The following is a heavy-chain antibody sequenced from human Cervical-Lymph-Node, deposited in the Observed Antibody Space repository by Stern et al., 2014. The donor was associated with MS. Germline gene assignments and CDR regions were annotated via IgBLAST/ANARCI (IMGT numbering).Heavy chain of an antibody. CDR2: ISTSSSTI. Sequence: EVQLVESGGGLVQPGGSLRLSCAASGFTFSSYSMNWVRQAPGKGLEWVSYISTSSSTIYYAESVKGRFTISRDNAKNSLYLQMNSLRAEDTAVYYCARDLNYWDQFDFWGQGTLVTVSS. J-gene: IGHJ4*02. D-gene: IGHD5-24*01. V-gene: IGHV3-48*01. CDR1: GFTFSSYS. CDR3: ARDLNYWDQFDF.